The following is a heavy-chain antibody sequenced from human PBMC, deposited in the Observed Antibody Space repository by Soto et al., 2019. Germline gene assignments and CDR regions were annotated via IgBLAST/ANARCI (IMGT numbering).Heavy chain of an antibody. V-gene: IGHV1-69*13. CDR2: IIPIFGTA. D-gene: IGHD5-18*01. Sequence: SVKVSCKASGGTFSSYAISWVRQAPGQGLEWMGGIIPIFGTANYAQKFQGRVTITADESTSTAYMELSSLRSEDTAVYYCARILLRDTAMVTPYYYYYGMDVWGQGTTVTVSS. J-gene: IGHJ6*02. CDR1: GGTFSSYA. CDR3: ARILLRDTAMVTPYYYYYGMDV.